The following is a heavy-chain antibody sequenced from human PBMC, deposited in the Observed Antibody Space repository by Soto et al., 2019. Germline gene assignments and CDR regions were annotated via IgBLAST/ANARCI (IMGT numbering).Heavy chain of an antibody. D-gene: IGHD2-21*01. J-gene: IGHJ4*02. Sequence: VGSLRLSCVSSGFTFSSYAMNCVRQSPGKGLEWVSGISGSGGITYDSDSVKGRFTISRDNSKNTLYLQMSSLRAEDTAVYYCAKGGGVVNAIPFEYWGQGTWVIVSS. CDR3: AKGGGVVNAIPFEY. CDR2: ISGSGGIT. CDR1: GFTFSSYA. V-gene: IGHV3-23*01.